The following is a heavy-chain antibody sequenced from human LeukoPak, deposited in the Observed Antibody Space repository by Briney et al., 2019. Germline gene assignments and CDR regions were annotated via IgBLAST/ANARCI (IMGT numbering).Heavy chain of an antibody. Sequence: AASVKVSCKASGGTFSSYAISWVRQAPGQGLEWMGRIIPIFGTANYAQKFQGRVTITTDESTSTAYMERSSLRSEDTAVYYCARGGDGSVQFDYWGQGTLVTVSS. CDR2: IIPIFGTA. CDR3: ARGGDGSVQFDY. CDR1: GGTFSSYA. D-gene: IGHD6-25*01. J-gene: IGHJ4*02. V-gene: IGHV1-69*05.